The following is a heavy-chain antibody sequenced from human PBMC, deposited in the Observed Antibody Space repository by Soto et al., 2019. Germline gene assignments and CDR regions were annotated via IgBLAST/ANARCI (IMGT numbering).Heavy chain of an antibody. V-gene: IGHV3-33*01. CDR1: GFTFSSYG. CDR2: IWYDGSNK. D-gene: IGHD4-4*01. CDR3: ARGARDYIGYFDY. Sequence: QVQLVESGGGVVQPGRSLRLSCAASGFTFSSYGMHWVRQAPGKGLEWVAVIWYDGSNKYYADCVKRRFTISRDNSKNTLYQQMNSVRAEDTDVYYCARGARDYIGYFDYWGQGTLVTVSS. J-gene: IGHJ4*02.